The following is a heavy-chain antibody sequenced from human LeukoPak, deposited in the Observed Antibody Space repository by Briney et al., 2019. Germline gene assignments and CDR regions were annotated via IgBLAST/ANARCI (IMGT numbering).Heavy chain of an antibody. V-gene: IGHV4-39*01. Sequence: SETLSLTCTVSGGSISSSSYYWGWIRQPPGKGLEWIGSIYYSGSTNSNPSLKSRVTISVDTSKSQFSLKMTSVTAADTAVYYCARQGSGGRAFDIWGQGTMVTVSS. CDR2: IYYSGST. D-gene: IGHD1-26*01. CDR1: GGSISSSSYY. J-gene: IGHJ3*02. CDR3: ARQGSGGRAFDI.